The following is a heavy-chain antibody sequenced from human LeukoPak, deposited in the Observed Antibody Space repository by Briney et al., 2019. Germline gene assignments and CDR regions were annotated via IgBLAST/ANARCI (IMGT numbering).Heavy chain of an antibody. CDR1: GFTFSSYS. CDR3: ARTFMTTVTY. CDR2: IGSSRSYI. V-gene: IGHV3-21*01. J-gene: IGHJ1*01. D-gene: IGHD4-11*01. Sequence: PGGSLRLSCAASGFTFSSYSMNWVRQAPGKGLELVSSIGSSRSYIYYADSVKGRFTISTDNDKNSLYLQMNSLRAEDTAVYYCARTFMTTVTYWGQGTLVTVSS.